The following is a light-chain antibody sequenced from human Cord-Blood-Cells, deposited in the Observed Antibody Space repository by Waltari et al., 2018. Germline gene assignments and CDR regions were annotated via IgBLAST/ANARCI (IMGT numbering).Light chain of an antibody. V-gene: IGKV3-20*01. CDR3: QQYGSSPRIT. J-gene: IGKJ5*01. CDR2: GAS. Sequence: EIVFTQSPGTLSLSPGARDTLPCRASQSVSSSYLAWYQQKPGQAPRLLIYGASSRATGIPDRFSGSGSGTDFTLTISRLEPEDFAVYYCQQYGSSPRITFGQGTRLEIK. CDR1: QSVSSSY.